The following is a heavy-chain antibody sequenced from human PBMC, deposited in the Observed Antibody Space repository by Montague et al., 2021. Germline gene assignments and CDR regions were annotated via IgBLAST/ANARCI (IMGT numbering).Heavy chain of an antibody. CDR2: ITSSSSTK. J-gene: IGHJ4*02. D-gene: IGHD5-18*01. Sequence: SLRLSCAASGFTFSSFGMNWVRQAPGKGLEWVSYITSSSSTKDYADSVKGRFTTSRDNAKNSLYLQMNSLRDEDTAVYYCARGRGYSQGYWGQGTLVTVSS. V-gene: IGHV3-48*02. CDR1: GFTFSSFG. CDR3: ARGRGYSQGY.